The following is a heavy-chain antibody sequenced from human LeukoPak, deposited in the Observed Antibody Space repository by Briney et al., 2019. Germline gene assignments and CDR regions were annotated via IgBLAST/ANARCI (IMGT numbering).Heavy chain of an antibody. J-gene: IGHJ4*02. Sequence: GGSLRLSCAASGLTVSRNYMSWVRQAPGKGLEWVSVLYSGGSTYYADSVKGRFTVSRDNSKNTLYLQMNSLRTDDTAVCYCAREGSFGPWTLEYWGQGTLVTVSS. CDR2: LYSGGST. D-gene: IGHD5-18*01. CDR3: AREGSFGPWTLEY. V-gene: IGHV3-53*01. CDR1: GLTVSRNY.